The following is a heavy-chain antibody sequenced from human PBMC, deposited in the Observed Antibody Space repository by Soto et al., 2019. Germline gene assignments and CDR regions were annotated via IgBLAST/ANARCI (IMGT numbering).Heavy chain of an antibody. Sequence: SETLSLTCTVSGASIRSTDYYRSWIRQAPGKGLEWIGYVYYTGSTYYNPSLMSRLTISVDTSKNQFSLKLTSVTDAETAVYYCVRTARQGAVAPHWFDRWGQGTQVTVSS. J-gene: IGHJ5*02. CDR2: VYYTGST. D-gene: IGHD2-21*02. V-gene: IGHV4-30-4*01. CDR3: VRTARQGAVAPHWFDR. CDR1: GASIRSTDYY.